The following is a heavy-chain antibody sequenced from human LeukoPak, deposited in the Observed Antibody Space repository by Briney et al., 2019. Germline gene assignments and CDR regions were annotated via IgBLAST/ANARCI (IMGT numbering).Heavy chain of an antibody. J-gene: IGHJ6*02. CDR1: GFTFSSYE. Sequence: GGSLRLSCAASGFTFSSYEMNWVRQAPGKGMEWVSYISSSGSTIYYADSVKGQFTISRGNAKNSLYLQMNSLRAEDTAVYYCARDGDYAYGMDVWGQGTTVTVSS. D-gene: IGHD4-17*01. V-gene: IGHV3-48*03. CDR3: ARDGDYAYGMDV. CDR2: ISSSGSTI.